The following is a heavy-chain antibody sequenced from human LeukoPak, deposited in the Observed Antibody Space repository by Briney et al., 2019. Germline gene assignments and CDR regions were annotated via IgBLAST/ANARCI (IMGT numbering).Heavy chain of an antibody. V-gene: IGHV3-53*01. CDR1: GFTVSSNY. CDR2: IYSGGST. CDR3: ARIQEPEYYFDY. Sequence: PGGSLRPSCAASGFTVSSNYMSWVRRAPGKGLEWVSVIYSGGSTYYADSVKGRFTISRDNSKNTLYLQMNSLRAEDTAVYYCARIQEPEYYFDYWGQGTLVTVSS. D-gene: IGHD5-18*01. J-gene: IGHJ4*02.